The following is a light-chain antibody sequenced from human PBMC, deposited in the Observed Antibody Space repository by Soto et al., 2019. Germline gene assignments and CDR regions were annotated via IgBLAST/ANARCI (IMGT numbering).Light chain of an antibody. Sequence: QSVLTQPRSVSGSPGQSVTISCTGTSSDVGGYNYVSWYQQHPAKAPKLMIYDVSKRPSGVPDRFSGSKSGNTASLTISGLQAEDEADYYCCSYAGSSDVVFGGGTKLTVL. CDR1: SSDVGGYNY. CDR3: CSYAGSSDVV. CDR2: DVS. V-gene: IGLV2-11*01. J-gene: IGLJ2*01.